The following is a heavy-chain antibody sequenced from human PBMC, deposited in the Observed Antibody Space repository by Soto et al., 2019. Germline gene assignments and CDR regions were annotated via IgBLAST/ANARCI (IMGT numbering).Heavy chain of an antibody. CDR2: INPNSGGT. CDR3: ARGYCSSTSCYGVDAFDI. Sequence: QVQLVQSGAEVKKPGASVKVSCKASGYTFTGYYMHWVRQAPGQGLEWMGWINPNSGGTNYAQKFQGRVTMTRDTSISTAYMELSRLRSDDTAVYYCARGYCSSTSCYGVDAFDIWGQGTMVTVSS. V-gene: IGHV1-2*02. D-gene: IGHD2-2*01. J-gene: IGHJ3*02. CDR1: GYTFTGYY.